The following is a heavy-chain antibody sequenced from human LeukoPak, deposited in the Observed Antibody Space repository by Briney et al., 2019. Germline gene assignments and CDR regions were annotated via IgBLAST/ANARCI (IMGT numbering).Heavy chain of an antibody. CDR2: INPNSGGT. CDR3: ARTAYSSSWDIDY. Sequence: ASVKVSCKASGYSFTMYYIHWVRQAPGQGLEWMGWINPNSGGTNYAQKFQGRVTMTRDTSVSTAYMELSRLRSDDTAVYYCARTAYSSSWDIDYWGQGTLVTVSS. V-gene: IGHV1-2*02. D-gene: IGHD6-13*01. J-gene: IGHJ4*02. CDR1: GYSFTMYY.